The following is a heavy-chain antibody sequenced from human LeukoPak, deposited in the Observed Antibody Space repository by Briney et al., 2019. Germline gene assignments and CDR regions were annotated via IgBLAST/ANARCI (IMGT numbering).Heavy chain of an antibody. CDR1: GGSISSYY. V-gene: IGHV4-59*01. CDR2: ISYSGST. D-gene: IGHD6-19*01. J-gene: IGHJ6*02. CDR3: ARAGPYSSGYPYYYYGMDV. Sequence: SETLSLTCTVSGGSISSYYWSWIRQPPGKGLEWIEYISYSGSTTYNPSLKSRVTISVDTSNNQFSLKLSSVTAADTAVYFCARAGPYSSGYPYYYYGMDVWGQGTTVTVSS.